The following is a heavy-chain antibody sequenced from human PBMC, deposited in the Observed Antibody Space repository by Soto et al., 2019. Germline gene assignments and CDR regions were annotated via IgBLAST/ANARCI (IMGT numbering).Heavy chain of an antibody. V-gene: IGHV1-18*04. J-gene: IGHJ6*02. CDR2: ISAKKGNT. CDR1: GYTFTSYG. D-gene: IGHD2-15*01. CDR3: AREILSPDFYFHGMDA. Sequence: QGQLVQSGAEVKKPGASVKVSCKASGYTFTSYGISWVRQAPGQGLEWMGWISAKKGNTKYAQKFQGRVTMTTDTSTSTAYMELRSLRSDDTAVYYCAREILSPDFYFHGMDAWGQGTTVTVSS.